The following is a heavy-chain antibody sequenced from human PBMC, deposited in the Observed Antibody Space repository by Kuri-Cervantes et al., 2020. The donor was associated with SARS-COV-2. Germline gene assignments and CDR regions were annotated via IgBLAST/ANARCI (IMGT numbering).Heavy chain of an antibody. CDR3: ALVNDYYYYMDV. CDR1: GFTFSSYS. J-gene: IGHJ6*03. Sequence: GGSLRLSCAASGFTFSSYSMNWVRQAPGKGLEWVSYISTSSSAISYADSVKGRFTISRDNAKNSLLLQMNSLRAEDTAVYYCALVNDYYYYMDVWGKGNTVTVSS. D-gene: IGHD4-23*01. CDR2: ISTSSSAI. V-gene: IGHV3-48*01.